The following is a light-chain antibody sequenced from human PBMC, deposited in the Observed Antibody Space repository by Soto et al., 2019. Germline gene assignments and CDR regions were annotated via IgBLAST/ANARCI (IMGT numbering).Light chain of an antibody. V-gene: IGKV1-39*01. Sequence: DIQMTQSPSSLSASVGDKVTITCRASQSISSSLNWYQQKSGKAPNLLIYGVSRLQGGVPSRFSGSGSGTDFTLSISSLQPGDFATYYCQQSYTAPSITFGQGKRLEIK. CDR3: QQSYTAPSIT. CDR2: GVS. CDR1: QSISSS. J-gene: IGKJ5*01.